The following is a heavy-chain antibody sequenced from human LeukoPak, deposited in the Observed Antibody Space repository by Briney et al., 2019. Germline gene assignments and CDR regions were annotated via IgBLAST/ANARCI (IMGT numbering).Heavy chain of an antibody. J-gene: IGHJ4*02. CDR2: ISSSSSTI. CDR3: ARDQVYFDY. CDR1: GFTFSTCS. Sequence: GGSLRLSCAASGFTFSTCSMNWVRQAPGKGLEWISYISSSSSTIYYADSVKGRFTISRDNSKNTLYLQMNSLRAEDTAVYYCARDQVYFDYWGQGTLVTVSS. V-gene: IGHV3-48*01.